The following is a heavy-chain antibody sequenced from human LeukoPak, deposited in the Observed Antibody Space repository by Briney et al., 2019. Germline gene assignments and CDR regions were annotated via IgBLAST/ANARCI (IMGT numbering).Heavy chain of an antibody. CDR3: AREMATITDP. CDR2: IYYSGST. V-gene: IGHV4-30-4*01. D-gene: IGHD5-24*01. CDR1: GGSISSGDYY. J-gene: IGHJ5*02. Sequence: SETLSLTCTVSGGSISSGDYYWRWIRQPPGKGLEWIGYIYYSGSTYYNPSLKSRVTISVDSSKNQFSLKLSSVTAADTAVYYCAREMATITDPWGQGTLVTVSS.